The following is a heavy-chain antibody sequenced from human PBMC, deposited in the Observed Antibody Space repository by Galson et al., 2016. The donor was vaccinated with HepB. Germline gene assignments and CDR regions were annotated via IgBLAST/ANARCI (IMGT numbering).Heavy chain of an antibody. V-gene: IGHV3-23*01. CDR3: AKQVAVYPTSSPPLV. J-gene: IGHJ1*01. CDR1: GFTFSDYG. D-gene: IGHD6-19*01. Sequence: SLRLSCAASGFTFSDYGMSWVRQAPGRGLEWVSAISGSGGSTYYADSVKGRFTISRDNSKNTLYLQMNSLRAEDTAVYYCAKQVAVYPTSSPPLVWGQGTLVTVSS. CDR2: ISGSGGST.